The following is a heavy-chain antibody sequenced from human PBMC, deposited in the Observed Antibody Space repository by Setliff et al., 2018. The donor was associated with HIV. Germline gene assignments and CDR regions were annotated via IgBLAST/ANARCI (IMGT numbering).Heavy chain of an antibody. CDR1: GFSINSGYY. CDR3: ARHGAYYEFLTYYYPRYSFDY. J-gene: IGHJ4*01. Sequence: SETLSLTCAVSGFSINSGYYWGWIRQPPGKGLEWIGSIYQTGTTYYNPSLKSRVTISVDTSKNQFSLRLSSVTAADTAVYYCARHGAYYEFLTYYYPRYSFDYWGLGTLVTVSS. CDR2: IYQTGTT. V-gene: IGHV4-38-2*01. D-gene: IGHD3-9*01.